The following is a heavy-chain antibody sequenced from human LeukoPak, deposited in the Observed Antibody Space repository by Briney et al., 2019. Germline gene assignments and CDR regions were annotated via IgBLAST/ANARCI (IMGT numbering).Heavy chain of an antibody. V-gene: IGHV1-2*02. Sequence: ASVKVSCKASGNTLSYYYLHWVRQAPGQGLEWMGWINPNSGGTNYAQKFQGRVTMTRDRSISTAYMELSSLRSDDTAVYYCASRICRIDGLHDWGQGTLVTVSS. CDR2: INPNSGGT. D-gene: IGHD2-15*01. J-gene: IGHJ4*02. CDR1: GNTLSYYY. CDR3: ASRICRIDGLHD.